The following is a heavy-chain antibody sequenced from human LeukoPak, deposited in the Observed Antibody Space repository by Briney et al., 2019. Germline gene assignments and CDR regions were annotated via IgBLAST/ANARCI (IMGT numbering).Heavy chain of an antibody. V-gene: IGHV3-30-3*01. J-gene: IGHJ2*01. Sequence: PGGSLRLSCAASGFTFSSYAMHWVRQAPGKGLEWVAVISYDRSNKYYADSVKGRFTISRDSSRNTLFLHMNTLRAEDTAIYYCAKDRTVGASYWYFDLWGRGTLVTVSS. D-gene: IGHD1-26*01. CDR2: ISYDRSNK. CDR3: AKDRTVGASYWYFDL. CDR1: GFTFSSYA.